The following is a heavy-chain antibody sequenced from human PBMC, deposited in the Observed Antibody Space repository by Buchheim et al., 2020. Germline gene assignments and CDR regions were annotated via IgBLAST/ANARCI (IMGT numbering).Heavy chain of an antibody. CDR3: AGSTSPTYCSSTSCYPLWRYYGMDV. V-gene: IGHV3-66*01. D-gene: IGHD2-2*01. Sequence: EVQLVESGGGLVQPGGSLSLSCAASGFTVSSNYMSWVRQAPGKGLAWVAVIYSGGSTYYAASVKGRFTISRDHSKHTLYLPLNSLRAKDTAVYYGAGSTSPTYCSSTSCYPLWRYYGMDVWGQGTT. J-gene: IGHJ6*02. CDR1: GFTVSSNY. CDR2: IYSGGST.